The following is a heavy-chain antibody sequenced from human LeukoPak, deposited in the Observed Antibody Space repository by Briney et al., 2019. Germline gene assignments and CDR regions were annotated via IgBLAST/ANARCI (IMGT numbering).Heavy chain of an antibody. V-gene: IGHV4-61*02. CDR2: IYTSGST. CDR3: ARDGSYRLLWFGETKKPHYFDY. CDR1: GGSISSGSYY. Sequence: SETLSLTCTVSGGSISSGSYYWSWIRQPAGKGLEWIGRIYTSGSTNYNPSLKSRVTISVDTSKNQFSLKLSSVTAADTAVYYCARDGSYRLLWFGETKKPHYFDYWGQGTLVTVSS. D-gene: IGHD3-10*01. J-gene: IGHJ4*02.